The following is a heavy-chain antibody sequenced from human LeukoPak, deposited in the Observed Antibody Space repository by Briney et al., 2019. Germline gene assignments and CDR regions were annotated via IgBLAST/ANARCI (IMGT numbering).Heavy chain of an antibody. D-gene: IGHD5-12*01. V-gene: IGHV4-34*01. CDR1: GGSFSGYY. Sequence: SETLSLTCAVYGGSFSGYYWSWIRQPPGKGLEWIGEINHSGSTNYNPSLKSRVTISGDPSKDQFSLKLNSVTAADTAVYYCAKHHVLATTNFDSWGQGTLVIVSS. CDR2: INHSGST. CDR3: AKHHVLATTNFDS. J-gene: IGHJ4*02.